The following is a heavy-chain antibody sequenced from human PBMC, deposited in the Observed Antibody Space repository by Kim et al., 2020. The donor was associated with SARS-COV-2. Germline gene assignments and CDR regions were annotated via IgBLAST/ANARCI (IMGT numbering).Heavy chain of an antibody. D-gene: IGHD5-12*01. Sequence: YDAASVQGRFPTARDNSKNTLYLQRNSLRAEDTAVYYCAKGRDGYPIDYWGQGTLVTVSS. CDR3: AKGRDGYPIDY. V-gene: IGHV3-33*06. J-gene: IGHJ4*02.